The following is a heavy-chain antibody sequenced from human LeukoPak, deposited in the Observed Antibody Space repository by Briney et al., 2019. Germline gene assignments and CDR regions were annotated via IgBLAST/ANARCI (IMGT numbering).Heavy chain of an antibody. D-gene: IGHD6-13*01. CDR3: ARDEQDSSSWYARWFDP. V-gene: IGHV1-69*13. CDR2: IIPIFNTA. J-gene: IGHJ5*02. CDR1: GGTFSSYT. Sequence: SVKVSCKASGGTFSSYTISWVRQAPGQGLEWMGGIIPIFNTAHYAQPFQGRVTTTADESTSTAYMELNSLRSEDTAVYYCARDEQDSSSWYARWFDPWGQGTLVPVSS.